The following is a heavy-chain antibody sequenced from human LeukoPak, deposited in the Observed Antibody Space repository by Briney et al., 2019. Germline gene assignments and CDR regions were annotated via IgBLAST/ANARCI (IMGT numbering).Heavy chain of an antibody. CDR3: ARDRAYSYGFAYYFAD. CDR1: GFTVSDNY. CDR2: IYSGGST. J-gene: IGHJ4*02. Sequence: PGGSLRLSCATSGFTVSDNYMSWVRQAPGKGLEWVSVIYSGGSTFYADSVKGRFTISRDSSKNTVYLQMNSLRGEDTAVYYCARDRAYSYGFAYYFADWGQGTLVTVSS. D-gene: IGHD5-18*01. V-gene: IGHV3-66*01.